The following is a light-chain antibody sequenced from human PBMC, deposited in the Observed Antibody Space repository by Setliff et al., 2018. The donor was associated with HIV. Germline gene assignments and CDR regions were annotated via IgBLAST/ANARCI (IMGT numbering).Light chain of an antibody. CDR2: DVS. CDR3: SSYTTSTTLV. CDR1: SSDVGGYNY. Sequence: QSALTQPASVSGSPGQSITISCTGTSSDVGGYNYVSWYQQHPGTAPKLMIYDVSERPSGVSNRFSGSESGNTASLTISGLQAEDEADYYCSSYTTSTTLVFGTGTKVTVL. J-gene: IGLJ1*01. V-gene: IGLV2-14*01.